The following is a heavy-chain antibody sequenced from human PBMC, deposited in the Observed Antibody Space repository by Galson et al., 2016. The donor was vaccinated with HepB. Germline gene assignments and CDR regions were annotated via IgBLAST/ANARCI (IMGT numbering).Heavy chain of an antibody. CDR1: GFSNTW. V-gene: IGHV3-15*01. Sequence: SLRLSCAASGFSNTWVTWVRQAPGKGLEWVGHIKNKFDGGTSDYAAPVKGRFTISRDDSKNTVYLQMNSLKTEDTAIYYCAKDIPFTAGGALAHWGQGTLVTVSS. D-gene: IGHD3-16*01. CDR2: IKNKFDGGTS. CDR3: AKDIPFTAGGALAH. J-gene: IGHJ4*02.